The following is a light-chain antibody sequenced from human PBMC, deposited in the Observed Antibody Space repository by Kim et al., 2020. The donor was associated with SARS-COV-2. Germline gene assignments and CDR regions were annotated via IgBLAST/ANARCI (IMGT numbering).Light chain of an antibody. Sequence: SASVVDRVTITCRASQTISTYLNWYRQKPGKAPKFLIYAASSLQSGVPSRFSGSGSGTDFTLTISSLQPEDFATYYCQQSYSIPYTFGQGTKLEI. CDR1: QTISTY. V-gene: IGKV1-39*01. J-gene: IGKJ2*01. CDR2: AAS. CDR3: QQSYSIPYT.